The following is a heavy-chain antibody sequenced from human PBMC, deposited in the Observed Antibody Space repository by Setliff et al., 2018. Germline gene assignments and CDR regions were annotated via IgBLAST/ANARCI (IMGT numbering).Heavy chain of an antibody. D-gene: IGHD4-17*01. CDR1: GVSISTSNW. CDR2: IYHNGIT. J-gene: IGHJ4*02. V-gene: IGHV4-4*02. Sequence: PSETLSLTCAVSGVSISTSNWWSWVRQPPGKGLEWIGEIYHNGITNYNPSLKSRVSISXXXSKNQVSXKXXXVTXAXXXXXYCGRDPHTPTVATRGDYWGQGTLVTVSS. CDR3: GRDPHTPTVATRGDY.